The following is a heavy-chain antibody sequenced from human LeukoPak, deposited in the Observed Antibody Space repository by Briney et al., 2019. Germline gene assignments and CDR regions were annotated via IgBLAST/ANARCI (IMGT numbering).Heavy chain of an antibody. D-gene: IGHD6-13*01. CDR3: ARGGHSSSWYVNYYYYYMDV. Sequence: ASVKVSCKASGYTFTSYDINWVRQATGQGLEWMGWMNPNSGNTGYAQKSQGRVTMTRNTSISTAYMELSSLRSEDTAVYYCARGGHSSSWYVNYYYYYMDVWGKGTTVTISS. V-gene: IGHV1-8*01. CDR2: MNPNSGNT. CDR1: GYTFTSYD. J-gene: IGHJ6*03.